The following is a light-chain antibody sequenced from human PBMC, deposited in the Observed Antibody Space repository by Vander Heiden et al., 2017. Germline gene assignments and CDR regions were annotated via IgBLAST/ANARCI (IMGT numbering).Light chain of an antibody. CDR1: QTISTSN. Sequence: EIVLTQSPGTLSLSPGDRATLSCRASQTISTSNLAWYQQKPGQAPRPLIYAASSRATGIPDRFSGSGSGTDFTLTISRLEPEDFAVYYCQQYGGSPKTFGQGTKVEIK. CDR3: QQYGGSPKT. V-gene: IGKV3-20*01. CDR2: AAS. J-gene: IGKJ1*01.